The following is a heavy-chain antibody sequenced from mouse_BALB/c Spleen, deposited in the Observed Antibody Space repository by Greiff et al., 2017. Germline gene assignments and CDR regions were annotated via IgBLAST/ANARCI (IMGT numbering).Heavy chain of an antibody. Sequence: EVQLQQSGAELVKPGASVKLSCTAFGFNIKDTYMHWVKQRPEQGLEWIGRIDPANGNTKYDPKFQGKATITADTSSNTAYLQLSSLTSEDTAVYYCVYYGSSYLWFAYWGQGTLVTVSA. CDR2: IDPANGNT. J-gene: IGHJ3*01. CDR1: GFNIKDTY. CDR3: VYYGSSYLWFAY. V-gene: IGHV14-3*02. D-gene: IGHD1-1*01.